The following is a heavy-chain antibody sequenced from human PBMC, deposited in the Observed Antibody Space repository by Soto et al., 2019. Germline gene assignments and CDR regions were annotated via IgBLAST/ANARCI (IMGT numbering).Heavy chain of an antibody. CDR2: IYYSGST. CDR3: ARHDIGYCSGGSCPPGAFDI. CDR1: GGSISSSSYY. J-gene: IGHJ3*02. D-gene: IGHD2-15*01. Sequence: SETLSLTCTVSGGSISSSSYYWGWIRQPPGKGLEWIGSIYYSGSTYYNPSLKSRVTISVDTSKNQFSLKLSSVTAADTAVYYCARHDIGYCSGGSCPPGAFDIWGQGTMVTVSS. V-gene: IGHV4-39*01.